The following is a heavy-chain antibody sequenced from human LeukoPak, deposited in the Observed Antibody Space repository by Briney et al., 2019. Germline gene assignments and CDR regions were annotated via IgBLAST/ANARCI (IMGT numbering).Heavy chain of an antibody. CDR1: GGSISSSSYY. V-gene: IGHV4-39*02. CDR3: ARDGRGWLQSGGFDY. D-gene: IGHD5-24*01. CDR2: IYYSGST. Sequence: RASETLSLTCTVSGGSISSSSYYWGRIRQPPGKGLEWIGSIYYSGSTYYNPSLKSRVTISVDTSKNQFSLKLSSVTAADTAVYYCARDGRGWLQSGGFDYWGQGTLVTVSS. J-gene: IGHJ4*02.